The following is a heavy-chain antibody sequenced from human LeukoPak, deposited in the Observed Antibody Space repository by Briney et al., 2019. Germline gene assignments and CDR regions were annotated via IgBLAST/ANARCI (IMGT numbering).Heavy chain of an antibody. J-gene: IGHJ4*02. CDR2: ISSSGGSI. D-gene: IGHD2-2*01. Sequence: ETLSLTCAVYGGSFSGYYWSWIRQPPGKGLEWVSAISSSGGSIYYADSVKGRFTISRDSSKNTLYLLMSSLRAEDTAVYYCAKGVYGYADYALLDYWGQGTLVTVSS. CDR1: GGSFSGYY. CDR3: AKGVYGYADYALLDY. V-gene: IGHV3-23*01.